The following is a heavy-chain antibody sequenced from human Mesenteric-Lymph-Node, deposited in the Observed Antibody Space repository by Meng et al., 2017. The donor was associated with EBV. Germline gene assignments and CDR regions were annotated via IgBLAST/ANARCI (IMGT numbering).Heavy chain of an antibody. CDR3: ARGRIDDYTKFFDY. CDR2: INHSGST. D-gene: IGHD4-11*01. CDR1: GESLSGYY. J-gene: IGHJ4*02. Sequence: QWQLQQWGAGLLKPSETLSLTCAGSGESLSGYYWSWIRQSPGKGLEWIGEINHSGSTNYNPSLESRLTISVDTSRNHFSLKLTSVTAADTAVYYCARGRIDDYTKFFDYWGQGTLVTVSS. V-gene: IGHV4-34*01.